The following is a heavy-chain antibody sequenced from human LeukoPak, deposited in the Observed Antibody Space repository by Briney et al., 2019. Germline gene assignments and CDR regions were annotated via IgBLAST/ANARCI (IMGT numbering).Heavy chain of an antibody. J-gene: IGHJ4*02. V-gene: IGHV4-34*01. CDR2: INHSGST. Sequence: PSETLSLTCAVYGGSFSGYYWSWIRQPPGKGLEWIGEINHSGSTNCNPSLKSRVTISVDTSKNQFSLKLSSVTAADTAVYYCARASSWSVPFDYWGQGTLVTVSS. D-gene: IGHD6-13*01. CDR3: ARASSWSVPFDY. CDR1: GGSFSGYY.